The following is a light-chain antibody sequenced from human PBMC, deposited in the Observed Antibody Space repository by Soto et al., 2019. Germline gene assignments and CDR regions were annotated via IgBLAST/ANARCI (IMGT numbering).Light chain of an antibody. J-gene: IGLJ2*01. CDR3: ASYTRSDTVI. CDR2: DVD. Sequence: QSVLTQPASVSGSPGQSITIACTGTSSDVGGYLYVSWYQHHPGKAPKLVIYDVDNRPSGISYRFSGSKSGNTASLTISGLQAEDEADYYCASYTRSDTVIFGGGTKLTVL. V-gene: IGLV2-14*03. CDR1: SSDVGGYLY.